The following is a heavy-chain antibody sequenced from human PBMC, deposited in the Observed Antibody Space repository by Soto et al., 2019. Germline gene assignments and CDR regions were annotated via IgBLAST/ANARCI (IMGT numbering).Heavy chain of an antibody. J-gene: IGHJ6*02. CDR3: ARGDIVVVPAGVNYYYYGMDV. V-gene: IGHV3-13*01. D-gene: IGHD2-2*01. CDR2: IGTAGDT. Sequence: GGSLRLSCAASGFTFSSYDMHWVRQATGKGLEWVSAIGTAGDTYYPGSVKGRFTISRENAKNSLYLQMNSLRAEDTAVYYCARGDIVVVPAGVNYYYYGMDVWGQGTTVTVSS. CDR1: GFTFSSYD.